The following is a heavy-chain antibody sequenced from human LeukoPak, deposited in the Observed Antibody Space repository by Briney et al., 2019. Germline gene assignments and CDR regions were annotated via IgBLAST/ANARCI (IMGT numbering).Heavy chain of an antibody. Sequence: HPGGSLRLSCAASGFTFSSYSMNWVRQAPGKGLEWASYISSSSSTIYYADSVKGRFTISRDNVKNSLYLQMNSLRAEDTAVYYCARYIAVAGIFDYWGQGTLVTVSS. V-gene: IGHV3-48*01. J-gene: IGHJ4*02. D-gene: IGHD6-19*01. CDR2: ISSSSSTI. CDR3: ARYIAVAGIFDY. CDR1: GFTFSSYS.